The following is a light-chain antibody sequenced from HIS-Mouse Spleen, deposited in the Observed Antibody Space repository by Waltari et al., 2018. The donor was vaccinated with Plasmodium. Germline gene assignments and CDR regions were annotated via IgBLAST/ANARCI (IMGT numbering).Light chain of an antibody. CDR2: DVS. CDR1: SSDVGGYNY. J-gene: IGLJ2*01. Sequence: QSALTQPASVSGSPGQSITISCTGTSSDVGGYNYVSWYQQQPGKAPTPMIYDVSNRPSGVSNPFSCPKSGNTASLTISGLQAEDEADYYCSSYTSSSTLYVVFGGGTKLTVL. V-gene: IGLV2-14*03. CDR3: SSYTSSSTLYVV.